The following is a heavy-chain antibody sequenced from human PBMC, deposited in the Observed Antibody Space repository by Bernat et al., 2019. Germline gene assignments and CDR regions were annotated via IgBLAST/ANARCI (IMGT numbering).Heavy chain of an antibody. CDR1: GFTFSSYA. V-gene: IGHV3-23*01. D-gene: IGHD6-19*01. J-gene: IGHJ6*02. Sequence: EVQLLESGGGLVQPGGSLRLSCAASGFTFSSYAMSWVRQAPGKGLEWVSAISGSGGRTYYAASVKGRFTISRDNSKNTLYLQMNSLRAEDTAVYYCAKDSADSSGWYTTLYYYGMDVWGQGTTVTVSS. CDR3: AKDSADSSGWYTTLYYYGMDV. CDR2: ISGSGGRT.